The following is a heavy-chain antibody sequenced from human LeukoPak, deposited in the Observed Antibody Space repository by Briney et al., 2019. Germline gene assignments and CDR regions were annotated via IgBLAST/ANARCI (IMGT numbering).Heavy chain of an antibody. J-gene: IGHJ4*02. CDR2: ISSSSTYK. Sequence: GGSLRLSCVGTGFSFNNYPMNWVRQAPGKGLEWVSCISSSSTYKFYSDSVRGRFAISRDNAKNSLYLQMNSLRVKDTAVYFCVRENHGSFDYWGQGSLVTVSS. V-gene: IGHV3-21*01. CDR1: GFSFNNYP. D-gene: IGHD1-14*01. CDR3: VRENHGSFDY.